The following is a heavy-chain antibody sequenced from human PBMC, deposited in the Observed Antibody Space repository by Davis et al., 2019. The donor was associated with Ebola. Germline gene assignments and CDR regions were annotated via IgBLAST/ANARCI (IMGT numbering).Heavy chain of an antibody. J-gene: IGHJ4*02. CDR1: GFTFSSYA. CDR3: TSTAGLHDY. V-gene: IGHV3-30-3*01. D-gene: IGHD4-11*01. CDR2: ISYDGSNK. Sequence: GESLKISCAASGFTFSSYAMHWVRQAPGKGLEWVAVISYDGSNKYYADSVKGRFTISRDNSKNTLYLQMNSLRAEDTAVYYCTSTAGLHDYWGQGTLVTVSS.